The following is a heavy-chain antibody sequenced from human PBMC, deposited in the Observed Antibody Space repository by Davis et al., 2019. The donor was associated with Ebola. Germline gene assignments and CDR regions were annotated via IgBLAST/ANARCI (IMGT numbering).Heavy chain of an antibody. CDR2: IYYSGST. CDR1: GGSIRSSSYY. D-gene: IGHD6-13*01. Sequence: SETLSLTCTVSGGSIRSSSYYWGWIRQPPGKGLEWIGSIYYSGSTYYNPSLKRRVTISVDTSKNQFSLKLSSVTAADTAVYYCARHYIAAVRYGMDVWGQGTTVTVSS. CDR3: ARHYIAAVRYGMDV. V-gene: IGHV4-39*01. J-gene: IGHJ6*02.